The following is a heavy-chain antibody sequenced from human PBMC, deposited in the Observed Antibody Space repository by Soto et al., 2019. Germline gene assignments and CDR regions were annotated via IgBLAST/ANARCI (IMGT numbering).Heavy chain of an antibody. CDR1: GFSFVNYA. CDR2: LSGSGTST. Sequence: EVQLLESGGGLVQPGGSLRLSCAASGFSFVNYAMNWVRQAPGKGLEWVSGLSGSGTSTYYADSVKGRFTISRDNSRDTLFLQMNSLTADDTAVYYCAKATTSGGWFNPFVSWGQGALVTVSS. V-gene: IGHV3-23*01. CDR3: AKATTSGGWFNPFVS. J-gene: IGHJ4*02. D-gene: IGHD6-19*01.